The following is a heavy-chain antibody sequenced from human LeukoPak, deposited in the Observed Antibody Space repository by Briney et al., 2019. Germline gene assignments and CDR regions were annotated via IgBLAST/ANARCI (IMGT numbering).Heavy chain of an antibody. CDR1: GDSFTNTDFF. CDR2: IDDSGRI. CDR3: ARNHIRFDP. Sequence: SETLSLTCTVSGDSFTNTDFFWGWIRQPPGKGLEWIANIDDSGRIYSNPSLRSRVTMSRDTSKNQFSLKLSSVTAADTAVYYCARNHIRFDPWGQGTLVTVSS. J-gene: IGHJ5*02. V-gene: IGHV4-39*01. D-gene: IGHD1-14*01.